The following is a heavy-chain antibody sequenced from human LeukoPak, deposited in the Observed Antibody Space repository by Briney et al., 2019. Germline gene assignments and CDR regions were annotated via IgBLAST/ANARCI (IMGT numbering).Heavy chain of an antibody. CDR3: AKHWGAIVVVPAAMFGVYRGISSFDY. J-gene: IGHJ4*02. Sequence: GGSLRLSCAASGFTFSSYAMSWVRQAPGKGLEWVSAISGSGGSTYYADSVKGRFTISRDNSKNTLYLQMNSLRAEDTAVYYCAKHWGAIVVVPAAMFGVYRGISSFDYWGQGTLVTVSS. CDR2: ISGSGGST. D-gene: IGHD2-2*01. V-gene: IGHV3-23*01. CDR1: GFTFSSYA.